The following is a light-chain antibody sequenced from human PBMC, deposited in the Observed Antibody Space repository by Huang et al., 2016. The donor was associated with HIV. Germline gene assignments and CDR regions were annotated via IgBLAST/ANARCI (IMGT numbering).Light chain of an antibody. Sequence: DIQMTQSPSSLSASVGDRVTITCRASQSITTYLNWYQKKPGKAPTLLIYATDSLQSGVPSRFSGRGSGTEFTLTISSLQPDDFATYYCQQGYTTSWTFGPGTKVE. CDR1: QSITTY. V-gene: IGKV1-39*01. CDR3: QQGYTTSWT. CDR2: ATD. J-gene: IGKJ1*01.